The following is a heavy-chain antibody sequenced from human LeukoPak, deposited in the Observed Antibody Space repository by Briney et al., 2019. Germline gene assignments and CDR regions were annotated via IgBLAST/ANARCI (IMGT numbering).Heavy chain of an antibody. V-gene: IGHV3-23*01. D-gene: IGHD3-22*01. CDR2: ISDSGGIT. Sequence: GGSLRLSCTVSGITLSNNGMSWVRKAPGTGLGWVAGISDSGGITKYADSVKGRFTISTDNSKNTLYLQMTSLRAEDTAVYFCAKRGVVIRVILVGFHKEAYYFDSWGQGALVTVSS. CDR3: AKRGVVIRVILVGFHKEAYYFDS. CDR1: GITLSNNG. J-gene: IGHJ4*02.